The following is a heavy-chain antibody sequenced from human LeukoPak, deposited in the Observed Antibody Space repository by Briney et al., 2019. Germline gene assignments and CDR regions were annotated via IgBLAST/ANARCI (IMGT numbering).Heavy chain of an antibody. Sequence: PSETLSLTCTVSGGSFSSGSYYWSWIRQPPGKGLEWIGYIYYSGSTNYNPSLKSRVTISVDTSKNQFSLKLSSVTAADTAVYYCARDARGYSYGYDYWGQGTLVTVSS. CDR3: ARDARGYSYGYDY. D-gene: IGHD5-18*01. CDR1: GGSFSSGSYY. V-gene: IGHV4-61*01. CDR2: IYYSGST. J-gene: IGHJ4*02.